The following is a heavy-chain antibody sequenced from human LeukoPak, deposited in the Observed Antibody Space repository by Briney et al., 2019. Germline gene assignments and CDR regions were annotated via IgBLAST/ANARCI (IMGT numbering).Heavy chain of an antibody. V-gene: IGHV4-4*09. D-gene: IGHD1-26*01. Sequence: SETLSLTCSVSGGSISSYYWTWIRQPPGKGLEWIGYMYTSGSSYYHPSLKSRVTISIDTSKNQFSLILSSVTASDTAIYYCARRAGSYLGYWYFDLWGRGTLVTVSS. CDR2: MYTSGSS. CDR3: ARRAGSYLGYWYFDL. CDR1: GGSISSYY. J-gene: IGHJ2*01.